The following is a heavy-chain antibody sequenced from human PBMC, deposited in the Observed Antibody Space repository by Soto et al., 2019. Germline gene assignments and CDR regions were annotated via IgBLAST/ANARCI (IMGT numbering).Heavy chain of an antibody. CDR1: GFTVSSNY. J-gene: IGHJ6*02. V-gene: IGHV3-53*01. D-gene: IGHD3-10*01. Sequence: PGGSLRLSCAASGFTVSSNYMSWVRQAPGKGLEWVSVIYSGGSTYYADSVKGRFTISRDNSKNTLYLQMNSLRAEDTAVYYCARDFGRITMVRGVIDYYYYGMDVWGQGTTVTVSS. CDR2: IYSGGST. CDR3: ARDFGRITMVRGVIDYYYYGMDV.